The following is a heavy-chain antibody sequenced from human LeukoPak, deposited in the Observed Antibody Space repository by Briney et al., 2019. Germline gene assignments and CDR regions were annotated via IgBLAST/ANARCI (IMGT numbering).Heavy chain of an antibody. V-gene: IGHV3-48*01. J-gene: IGHJ4*02. CDR3: ARDRHKYNYDSGGYSPY. Sequence: GGSLRLSCAASGFTFSSYDMNWVRQAPGKGLEWVSYISSSSSTIYYADSVKGRFTISRDNAKNSLYLQMNTLRAEDTAVYYCARDRHKYNYDSGGYSPYWGQGTLVTVSS. CDR2: ISSSSSTI. CDR1: GFTFSSYD. D-gene: IGHD3-22*01.